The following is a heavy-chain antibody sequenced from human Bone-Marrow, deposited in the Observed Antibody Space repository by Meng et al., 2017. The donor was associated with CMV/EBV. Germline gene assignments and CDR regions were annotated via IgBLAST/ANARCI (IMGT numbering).Heavy chain of an antibody. CDR3: AKGNHGNGDFDY. CDR2: FTASDSKT. CDR1: GFTFSAYA. D-gene: IGHD1-1*01. V-gene: IGHV3-23*01. Sequence: GESLKISCAASGFTFSAYAMSWVRQAPGKGLEWVASFTASDSKTYYADSVRGRFSISRDNSKNTVYLQMNNLKGEDTAVYYCAKGNHGNGDFDYWGQGTLVTVSS. J-gene: IGHJ4*02.